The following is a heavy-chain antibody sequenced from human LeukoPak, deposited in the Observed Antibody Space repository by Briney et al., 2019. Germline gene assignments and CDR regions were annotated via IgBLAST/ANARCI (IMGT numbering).Heavy chain of an antibody. Sequence: SETLSLTCTVSGGSIRSYYWSWIRQSPGKGLEWIGYINYSGSTNHNPSLKSRVTISVDTSKNQFSLKLSSVTAADTAVYYCARHGTSSFYYYAMDVWGQGTTVTVSS. D-gene: IGHD1-1*01. CDR2: INYSGST. V-gene: IGHV4-59*08. CDR1: GGSIRSYY. CDR3: ARHGTSSFYYYAMDV. J-gene: IGHJ6*02.